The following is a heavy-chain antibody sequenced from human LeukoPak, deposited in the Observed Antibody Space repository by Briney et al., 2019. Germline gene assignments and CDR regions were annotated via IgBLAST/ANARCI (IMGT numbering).Heavy chain of an antibody. CDR1: AGSISSYY. D-gene: IGHD5-18*01. V-gene: IGHV4-59*01. Sequence: PSETLSLTCTVSAGSISSYYWSWIRQPPGKGLEWIGYIYYSGSTNYNPSLKSRVTISVDTSKNQFSLKLSSVTAADTAVYYCARVLGYSRPFDYWGQGTLVTVSS. CDR2: IYYSGST. J-gene: IGHJ4*02. CDR3: ARVLGYSRPFDY.